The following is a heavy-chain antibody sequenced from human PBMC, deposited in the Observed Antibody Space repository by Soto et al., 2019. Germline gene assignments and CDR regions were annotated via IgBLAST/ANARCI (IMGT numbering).Heavy chain of an antibody. Sequence: GGSLRLSCAASGFTFSSYAMSWVRQAPGKGLEWVSAISGSGGSTYSADSVKGRFTISRDNSKNTLYLQMNILSDEDTDVYYCAKVPARYYYDSSGYYYFDYWGQGTLVTVSS. D-gene: IGHD3-22*01. CDR1: GFTFSSYA. CDR3: AKVPARYYYDSSGYYYFDY. V-gene: IGHV3-23*01. CDR2: ISGSGGST. J-gene: IGHJ4*02.